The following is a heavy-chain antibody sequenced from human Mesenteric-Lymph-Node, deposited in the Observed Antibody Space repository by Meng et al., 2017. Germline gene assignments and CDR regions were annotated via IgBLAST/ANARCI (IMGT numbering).Heavy chain of an antibody. D-gene: IGHD3-10*01. CDR2: INPSGGST. CDR1: GYTFTSYD. Sequence: ASVKVSCKASGYTFTSYDINWVRQATGQGLEWMGIINPSGGSTSYAQKFQGRVTMTRDTSTRTVYMELSSLRSEDTAVYYCARDLNYGSGSARCIDYWGQGTLVTVSS. J-gene: IGHJ4*02. V-gene: IGHV1-46*01. CDR3: ARDLNYGSGSARCIDY.